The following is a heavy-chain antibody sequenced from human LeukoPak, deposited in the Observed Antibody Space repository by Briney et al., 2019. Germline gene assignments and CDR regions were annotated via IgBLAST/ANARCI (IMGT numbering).Heavy chain of an antibody. CDR2: IKSKTDGGTT. D-gene: IGHD4-17*01. Sequence: GGSLRLSCAASGFTFSNAWMSWVRQAPGKGLEWVGRIKSKTDGGTTDYAAPVKGRFTISRDDSKNTLYLQLNSLKTEDTAVYYCTTDSWALYTVKDAFDIWGQGTMVTVSS. J-gene: IGHJ3*02. CDR3: TTDSWALYTVKDAFDI. V-gene: IGHV3-15*01. CDR1: GFTFSNAW.